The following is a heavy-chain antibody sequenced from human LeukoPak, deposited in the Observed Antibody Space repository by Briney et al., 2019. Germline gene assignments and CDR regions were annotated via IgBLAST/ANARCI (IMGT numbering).Heavy chain of an antibody. CDR3: ARAGTDYDFWSGYYHYYYYGMDV. D-gene: IGHD3-3*01. J-gene: IGHJ6*02. Sequence: ASVEVSCKASGYTFTGYYMHWVRQAPGQGLEWMGWINPNSGGTNYAQKFQGWVTMTRDTSISTAYMELSRLRSDDTAVYYCARAGTDYDFWSGYYHYYYYGMDVWGQGTTVTVSS. CDR2: INPNSGGT. CDR1: GYTFTGYY. V-gene: IGHV1-2*04.